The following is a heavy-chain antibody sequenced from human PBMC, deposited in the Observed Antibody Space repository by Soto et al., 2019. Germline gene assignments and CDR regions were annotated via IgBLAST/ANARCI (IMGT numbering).Heavy chain of an antibody. D-gene: IGHD3-22*01. J-gene: IGHJ4*02. CDR3: AKPYYYDSSGYPAPDY. CDR1: GFTFSSYG. CDR2: ISYDGSNK. Sequence: PGGSLRLSCAASGFTFSSYGMHWVRQAPGKGLEWVAVISYDGSNKYYADSVKGRFTISRDNSKNTLYLQMNSLRAEDTAVYYCAKPYYYDSSGYPAPDYWGQGTLVTVSS. V-gene: IGHV3-30*18.